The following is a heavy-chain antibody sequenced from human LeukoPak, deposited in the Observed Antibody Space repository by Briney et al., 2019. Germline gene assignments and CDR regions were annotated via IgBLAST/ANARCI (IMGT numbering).Heavy chain of an antibody. CDR2: IYYSGST. CDR3: ARGRFLDAFDI. V-gene: IGHV4-61*08. CDR1: GGSISSGGYW. Sequence: SQTLSLTCTVSGGSISSGGYWWSWIRQYPGKGLEWIGYIYYSGSTKYKPSLKSRVTISVDTSKNQFSLKLSSVTAADTAVYYCARGRFLDAFDIWGQGTMVTVSS. D-gene: IGHD3-3*01. J-gene: IGHJ3*02.